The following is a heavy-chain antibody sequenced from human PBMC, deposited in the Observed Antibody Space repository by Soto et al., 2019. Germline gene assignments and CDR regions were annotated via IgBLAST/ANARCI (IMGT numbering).Heavy chain of an antibody. Sequence: QVQLVESGGGVVQPGRSLRLSCVASGFTFGTYAIHWVRQAPGKGLQWVALISYEGSNTYYADSVKGRFTVSRDNSKNTLYLQMNSLRPEDTGAYYCARVTPGNNLYYFSGMDVWGQGTSVTVSS. J-gene: IGHJ6*02. CDR2: ISYEGSNT. V-gene: IGHV3-30-3*01. D-gene: IGHD1-1*01. CDR1: GFTFGTYA. CDR3: ARVTPGNNLYYFSGMDV.